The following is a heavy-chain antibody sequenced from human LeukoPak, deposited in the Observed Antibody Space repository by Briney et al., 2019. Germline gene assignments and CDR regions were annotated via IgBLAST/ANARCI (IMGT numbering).Heavy chain of an antibody. D-gene: IGHD2-2*03. CDR2: IYPDESNI. CDR3: ARPPSRGYSSSFEY. J-gene: IGHJ4*02. V-gene: IGHV5-51*01. CDR1: GYSFPAYW. Sequence: GESLKISCKGSGYSFPAYWIAWVRQMPGKGLEWMGIIYPDESNIRYSPSFQGQVTISADKSISTAYLQWSSLKASDTAMYYCARPPSRGYSSSFEYWGQGTLVTVSS.